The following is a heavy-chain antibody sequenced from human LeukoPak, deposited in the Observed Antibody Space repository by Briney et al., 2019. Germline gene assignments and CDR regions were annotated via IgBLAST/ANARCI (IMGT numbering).Heavy chain of an antibody. V-gene: IGHV1-18*01. CDR3: ARGLLTFGGVIGGPQALEYFQH. J-gene: IGHJ1*01. CDR1: GYTFTSYG. CDR2: ISAYNGKT. D-gene: IGHD3-16*02. Sequence: ASVKVSCKASGYTFTSYGISWVRQAPGQGLEWMGWISAYNGKTNYAQKLQGRVIMTTDTSTSTAYMELRSLRSDDTAVYYCARGLLTFGGVIGGPQALEYFQHWGQGTLATVSS.